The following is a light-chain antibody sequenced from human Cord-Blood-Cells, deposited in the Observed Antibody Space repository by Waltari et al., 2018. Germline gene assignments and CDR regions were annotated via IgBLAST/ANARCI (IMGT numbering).Light chain of an antibody. V-gene: IGLV2-14*01. CDR1: SSDVGGFNY. CDR3: SSYTSSSTLYV. Sequence: QSALTQPASASGSPGQSITISCTGTSSDVGGFNYVSCYQQNPGKAPKLMIADFSNRPSGVSNRFSGSKSGNTASLTIAGLQAEDEADYYCSSYTSSSTLYVFGTGTKVTVL. CDR2: DFS. J-gene: IGLJ1*01.